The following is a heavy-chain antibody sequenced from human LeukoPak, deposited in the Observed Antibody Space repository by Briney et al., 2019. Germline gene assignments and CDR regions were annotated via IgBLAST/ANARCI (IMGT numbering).Heavy chain of an antibody. Sequence: GGSLRLSCAASGFTFSDYYMSWIRQAPGKGLEWVSYISSSGSTIYYADSAKGRFTISRDNAKNSLYLQMNSLRAEDTAVYYCAREDYYGSGRHTDYWGQGTLVTVSS. J-gene: IGHJ4*02. CDR3: AREDYYGSGRHTDY. CDR2: ISSSGSTI. CDR1: GFTFSDYY. D-gene: IGHD3-10*01. V-gene: IGHV3-11*01.